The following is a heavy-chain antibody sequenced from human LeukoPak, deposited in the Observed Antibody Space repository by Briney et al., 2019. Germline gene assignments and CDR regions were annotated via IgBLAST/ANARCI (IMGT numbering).Heavy chain of an antibody. V-gene: IGHV1-18*01. CDR3: ARDYYDSSGYPYYFDY. J-gene: IGHJ4*02. CDR1: GYTFTSYG. Sequence: ASVKVSCKASGYTFTSYGFSWVRQAPGQGLEWMGWITSYNGNTKYAQKLQGRVTMTTDTSTSTAYMELRSLRSDDTAVYYCARDYYDSSGYPYYFDYWGQGTLVTVSS. D-gene: IGHD3-22*01. CDR2: ITSYNGNT.